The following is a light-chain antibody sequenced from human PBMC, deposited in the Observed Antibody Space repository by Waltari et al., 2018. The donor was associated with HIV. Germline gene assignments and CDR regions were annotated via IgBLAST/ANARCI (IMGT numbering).Light chain of an antibody. CDR3: QQYYSTPWT. J-gene: IGKJ1*01. CDR2: CAY. V-gene: IGKV4-1*01. CDR1: QSVLYSFTDNNY. Sequence: DIVMTQSPDSLAVSLGERATINCKSSQSVLYSFTDNNYLAWYQTKPGQPPKLLISCAYTRESWFPDRFSVSGSGTDFALTISSLQPEDVAVYYCQQYYSTPWTFGQGTKVEIK.